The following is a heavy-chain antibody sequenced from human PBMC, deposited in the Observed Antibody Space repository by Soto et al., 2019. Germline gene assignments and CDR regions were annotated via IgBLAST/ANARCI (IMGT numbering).Heavy chain of an antibody. CDR2: ISAYNGNT. V-gene: IGHV1-18*04. J-gene: IGHJ6*02. Sequence: QVQLVQSGAEVKKPGASVKVSCKASGYTFTSYGIRWVRQAPGQGREWMGWISAYNGNTNYAQKLQGRVTMTTDTSTSTAYMELRSLRSDDTAVYYCARDGYSYGPYYYYGMDVWGQGTTVTVSS. D-gene: IGHD5-18*01. CDR1: GYTFTSYG. CDR3: ARDGYSYGPYYYYGMDV.